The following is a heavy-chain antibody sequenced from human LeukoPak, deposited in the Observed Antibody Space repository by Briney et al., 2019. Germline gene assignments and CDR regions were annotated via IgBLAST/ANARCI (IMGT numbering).Heavy chain of an antibody. CDR3: AREATVSGPSYFDF. CDR2: ISYDGSNK. J-gene: IGHJ4*02. Sequence: GGSLRLSCAASGFTFSIYAIHWVRQAPGKGLEWVAVISYDGSNKYYADSVKGRFTISRDNSKNTLYLQMNSLRAEDTAVYYCAREATVSGPSYFDFWGQGTLVTVSS. CDR1: GFTFSIYA. D-gene: IGHD6-19*01. V-gene: IGHV3-30-3*01.